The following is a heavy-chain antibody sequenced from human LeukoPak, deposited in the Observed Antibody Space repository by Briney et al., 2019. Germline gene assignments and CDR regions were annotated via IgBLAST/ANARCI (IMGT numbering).Heavy chain of an antibody. CDR2: MNPNSGNT. CDR1: GYTFTTYD. J-gene: IGHJ4*02. V-gene: IGHV1-8*01. Sequence: ASVKVSCKASGYTFTTYDINWVRQATGQGPEWMGWMNPNSGNTGYAQKFQGRVTMTRDTSTSTVYMELSSLRSEDTAVYYCARGSDNYDFWSGYSFDYWGQGTLVTVSS. CDR3: ARGSDNYDFWSGYSFDY. D-gene: IGHD3-3*01.